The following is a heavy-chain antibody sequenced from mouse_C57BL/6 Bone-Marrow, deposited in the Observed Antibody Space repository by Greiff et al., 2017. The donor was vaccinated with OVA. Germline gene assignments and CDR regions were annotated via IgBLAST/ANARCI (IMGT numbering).Heavy chain of an antibody. CDR1: GYTFTDYY. D-gene: IGHD2-3*01. V-gene: IGHV1-19*01. CDR3: ARIYDRLGFAY. CDR2: INPYNGGT. Sequence: VHVKQSGPVLVKPGASVKMSCKASGYTFTDYYMNWVKQSHGKSLEWIGVINPYNGGTSYNQKFKGKATLTVDKSSSTAYMELNSLTSEDSAVYYCARIYDRLGFAYWGQGTLVTVSA. J-gene: IGHJ3*01.